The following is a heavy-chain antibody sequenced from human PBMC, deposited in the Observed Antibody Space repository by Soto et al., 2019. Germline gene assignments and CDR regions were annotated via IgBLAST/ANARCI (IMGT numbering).Heavy chain of an antibody. Sequence: SETLSLTCAVYGGSFSGYYWSWIRQPPGKGLEWIGEINHSGSTNYNPSLKSRVTISVDTSKNQFSLKLSSVTAADTAVYYCARVGIAAAGDYFDYWGQGTLVTVS. CDR3: ARVGIAAAGDYFDY. J-gene: IGHJ4*02. CDR1: GGSFSGYY. CDR2: INHSGST. V-gene: IGHV4-34*01. D-gene: IGHD6-13*01.